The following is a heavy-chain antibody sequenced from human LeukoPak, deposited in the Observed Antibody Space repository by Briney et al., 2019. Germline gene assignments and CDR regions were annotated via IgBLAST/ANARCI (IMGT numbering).Heavy chain of an antibody. CDR1: GGSIGSYY. Sequence: SETLSLTCTVSGGSIGSYYWNWIRQAPGKGLEWIGYIHYSWSTNHNSSLKSRVTISVDTSKNQYSLKLSSVTAADTAVYYCARDGVAGGFDYWGQGTLVTVS. V-gene: IGHV4-59*01. CDR2: IHYSWST. J-gene: IGHJ4*02. CDR3: ARDGVAGGFDY. D-gene: IGHD6-19*01.